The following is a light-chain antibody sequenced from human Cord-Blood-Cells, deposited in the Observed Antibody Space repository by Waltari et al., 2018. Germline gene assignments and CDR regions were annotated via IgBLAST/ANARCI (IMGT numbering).Light chain of an antibody. J-gene: IGLJ2*01. CDR3: AAWDDSLNGPVV. V-gene: IGLV1-44*01. CDR2: SNT. Sequence: QSVLTQPPSASGTPGQRVTISCSGSSSNIGSNTVNWYPQLPGTAPKLLIYSNTQRPSGVPDRFSGSKSGTSASLAISGLQSEDEADYYCAAWDDSLNGPVVFGGGTKLTVL. CDR1: SSNIGSNT.